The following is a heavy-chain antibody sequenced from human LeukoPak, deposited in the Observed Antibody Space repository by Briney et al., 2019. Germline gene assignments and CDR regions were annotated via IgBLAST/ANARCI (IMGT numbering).Heavy chain of an antibody. V-gene: IGHV2-5*02. D-gene: IGHD3-9*01. CDR2: LYWDEDK. CDR3: ARSPYYDILTGSRGTFDY. J-gene: IGHJ4*02. Sequence: ESGPTLVNPTQTLTLTCTFSGFSFSTSGVGVGWIRQPPGKALEWLAVLYWDEDKRYRPSLKSRLTITKDTSKNQVVLTTTNMDPVDTATYYCARSPYYDILTGSRGTFDYWGRGILVTVSS. CDR1: GFSFSTSGVG.